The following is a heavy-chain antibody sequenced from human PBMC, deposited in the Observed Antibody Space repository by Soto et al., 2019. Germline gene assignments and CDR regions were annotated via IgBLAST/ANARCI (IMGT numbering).Heavy chain of an antibody. D-gene: IGHD2-15*01. J-gene: IGHJ3*02. CDR3: AREGTSRDIVVVVAAFDI. CDR1: GYTFSSYT. V-gene: IGHV1-69*04. Sequence: ASVKVSCKASGYTFSSYTISWVRQAPGQGLEWMGRIIPILGIANYAQKFQGRVTITADKSTSTAYVELSSLRSEDTAVYYCAREGTSRDIVVVVAAFDIWGQGTMVTVSS. CDR2: IIPILGIA.